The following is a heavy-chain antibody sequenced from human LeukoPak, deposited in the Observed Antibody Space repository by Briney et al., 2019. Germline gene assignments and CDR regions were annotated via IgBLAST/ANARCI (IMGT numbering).Heavy chain of an antibody. V-gene: IGHV4-59*01. J-gene: IGHJ6*02. CDR1: GGSISNYY. CDR3: ARDRRIAVATYYYYYGMDV. D-gene: IGHD6-19*01. Sequence: SETLSLTCTVSGGSISNYYWSWIRQPPGKGLEWIGYIYYSGSTNYNPSLKSRDTISVDTSKNQFSLKLSSVTAADTAVYYCARDRRIAVATYYYYYGMDVWGQGTTVTVSS. CDR2: IYYSGST.